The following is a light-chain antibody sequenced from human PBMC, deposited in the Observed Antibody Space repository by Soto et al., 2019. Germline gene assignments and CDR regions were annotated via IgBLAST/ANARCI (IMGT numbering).Light chain of an antibody. Sequence: QPVLTQPRSVSGSPGQSVTISCTGTSNDVGGYDYVSWYQQHPGKAPKLIIYDVSKRPSGVPDRFSGSKSGNTASLTISGLQSEEGADYSCCSYAGTYSYVFGSGTKVTVL. CDR1: SNDVGGYDY. V-gene: IGLV2-11*01. J-gene: IGLJ1*01. CDR2: DVS. CDR3: CSYAGTYSYV.